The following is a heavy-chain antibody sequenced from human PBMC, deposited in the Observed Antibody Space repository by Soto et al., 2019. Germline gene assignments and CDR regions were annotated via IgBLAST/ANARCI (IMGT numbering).Heavy chain of an antibody. CDR2: IYSGGST. J-gene: IGHJ6*02. V-gene: IGHV3-53*01. CDR3: ATDPPATRHGMDV. CDR1: GFTVSSNY. Sequence: GGSLRLSCAASGFTVSSNYMSWVRQAPGKGLEWVSVIYSGGSTYYADSVRGRFTISRDNSKNTLYLQMKSLRAEDTAVYYCATDPPATRHGMDVWGQGPTVTVSS.